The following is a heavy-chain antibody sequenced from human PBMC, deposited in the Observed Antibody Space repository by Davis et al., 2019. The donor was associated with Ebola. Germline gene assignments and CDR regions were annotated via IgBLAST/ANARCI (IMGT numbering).Heavy chain of an antibody. D-gene: IGHD1-26*01. Sequence: AASAQVSCKASAYTFSDYAIHWVRQAPGQGLEWVGWIKTGNGDTKYQQKFQGRVTVTRDTSASTAYMELSSLRSEDTAVYYCAREDRFSGNYYVADWGQGSLVTVSS. V-gene: IGHV1-3*04. CDR2: IKTGNGDT. CDR1: AYTFSDYA. CDR3: AREDRFSGNYYVAD. J-gene: IGHJ4*02.